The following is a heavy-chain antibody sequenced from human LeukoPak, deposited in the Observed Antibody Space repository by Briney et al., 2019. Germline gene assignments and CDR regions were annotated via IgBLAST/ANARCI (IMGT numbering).Heavy chain of an antibody. CDR3: TRGGITMIRGVIRGNHFDS. CDR1: GFTFSSYA. V-gene: IGHV3-30*04. CDR2: ISYDGSNK. J-gene: IGHJ4*02. Sequence: PGRSLRLSCAASGFTFSSYAMHWVRQAPGKGLEWVAVISYDGSNKYYADSVKGRFTISRDNSKNTLYLQMNSLRAEDTAVYYCTRGGITMIRGVIRGNHFDSWGQGTLVTVSS. D-gene: IGHD3-10*01.